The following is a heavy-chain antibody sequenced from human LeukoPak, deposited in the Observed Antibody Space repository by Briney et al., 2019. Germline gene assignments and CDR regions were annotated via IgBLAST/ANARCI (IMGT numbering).Heavy chain of an antibody. CDR2: IYYSGST. Sequence: SQTLSLTCTVSGGSISSGGYYWSWIRQHPGKGLEWIGYIYYSGSTYYNPSLKSRVTISVDTSKDQFSLKLSSVTAADTAVYYCARDRLLWFGELPLDYYCYGMDVWGQGTTVTVSS. D-gene: IGHD3-10*01. J-gene: IGHJ6*02. CDR1: GGSISSGGYY. CDR3: ARDRLLWFGELPLDYYCYGMDV. V-gene: IGHV4-31*03.